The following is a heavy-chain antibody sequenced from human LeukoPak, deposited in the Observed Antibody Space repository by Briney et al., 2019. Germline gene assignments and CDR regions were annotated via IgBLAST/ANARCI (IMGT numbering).Heavy chain of an antibody. CDR3: LRGPTSDAFDM. J-gene: IGHJ3*02. CDR2: IYSGGSYT. Sequence: GEFLKIFCQGFGYNFPLFWHARGRQVSGKGLEWMGIIYSGGSYTRYSTSFQGQVTLSADQFISTAYLHCSNPETSDTAMFYCLRGPTSDAFDMWGQGTMVTVSS. V-gene: IGHV5-51*01. CDR1: GYNFPLFW.